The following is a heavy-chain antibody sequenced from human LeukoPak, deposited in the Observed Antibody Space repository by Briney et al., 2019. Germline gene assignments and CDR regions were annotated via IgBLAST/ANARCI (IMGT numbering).Heavy chain of an antibody. CDR3: GRDFGLAGTKRSFDI. V-gene: IGHV3-11*01. D-gene: IGHD1-7*01. Sequence: GGSLRLSCAASGFTFTDYYMGWIRPAPGKGLEWVSYISGSGGIINYADSVKGRFTLSRDNTKNSLYLQMNGLRAEDTAVYYCGRDFGLAGTKRSFDIWGQGTMVTVSS. CDR1: GFTFTDYY. CDR2: ISGSGGII. J-gene: IGHJ3*02.